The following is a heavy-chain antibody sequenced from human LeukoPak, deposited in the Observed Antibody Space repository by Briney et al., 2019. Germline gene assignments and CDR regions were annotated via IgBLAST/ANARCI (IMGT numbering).Heavy chain of an antibody. Sequence: PSETLSLTCTVSGGSISSYYWSWIRQPPGKGLEWIGYIYDSGSTNYNPSLKSRVTISVDTSKNQFSLKLSSVTAADTAVYYCARLEVVAAHWGQGTLVTVSS. CDR2: IYDSGST. J-gene: IGHJ4*02. V-gene: IGHV4-59*08. CDR3: ARLEVVAAH. CDR1: GGSISSYY. D-gene: IGHD2-15*01.